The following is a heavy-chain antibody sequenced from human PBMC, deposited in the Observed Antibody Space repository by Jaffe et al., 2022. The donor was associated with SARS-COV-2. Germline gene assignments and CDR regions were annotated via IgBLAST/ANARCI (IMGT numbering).Heavy chain of an antibody. CDR2: IKSKTDGGTT. J-gene: IGHJ4*02. Sequence: EVQLVESGGGLVKPGGSLRLSCAASGFTFSNAWMSWVRQAPGKGLEWVGRIKSKTDGGTTDYAAPVKGRFTISRDDSKNTLYLQMNSLKTEDTAVYYCTTGPDDVVVVAATDELDYWGQGTLVTVSS. CDR1: GFTFSNAW. V-gene: IGHV3-15*01. CDR3: TTGPDDVVVVAATDELDY. D-gene: IGHD2-15*01.